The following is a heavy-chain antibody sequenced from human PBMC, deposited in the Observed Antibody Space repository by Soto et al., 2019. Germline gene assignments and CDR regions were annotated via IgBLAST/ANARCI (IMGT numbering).Heavy chain of an antibody. CDR2: IYYSGST. Sequence: QVQLQESGPGLVKPSATLSPTCTVSGGSISSYYWSWIRQPPGKGLEWLGYIYYSGSTNYNPSLMSRVIISVDTSTNQFSLKLSSVTAADTAVYYCAGVGSSSSFFDPYSLDYWGQGTLVTVSS. J-gene: IGHJ4*02. CDR1: GGSISSYY. D-gene: IGHD6-6*01. CDR3: AGVGSSSSFFDPYSLDY. V-gene: IGHV4-59*01.